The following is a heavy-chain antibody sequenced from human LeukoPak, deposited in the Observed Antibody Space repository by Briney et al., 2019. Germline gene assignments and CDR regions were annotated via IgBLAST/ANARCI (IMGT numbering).Heavy chain of an antibody. Sequence: GGSLRLSCVASGFNFTNYGIHWLRQAPGKGLEWVGVISFHETNKYYADSVRGRFTISRDSSKNTVFLQMNNLRIEDTAIYYCAKDKIGAINWFDPWGQGTLVTVSS. CDR1: GFNFTNYG. J-gene: IGHJ5*02. CDR3: AKDKIGAINWFDP. CDR2: ISFHETNK. D-gene: IGHD3-16*01. V-gene: IGHV3-30*18.